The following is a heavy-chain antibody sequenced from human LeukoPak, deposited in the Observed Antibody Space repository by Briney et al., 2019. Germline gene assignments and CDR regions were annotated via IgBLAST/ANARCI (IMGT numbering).Heavy chain of an antibody. V-gene: IGHV3-7*01. CDR2: IKQDGSAK. CDR1: GFTLNSYW. CDR3: ASPGYSYGYSFFDY. D-gene: IGHD5-18*01. J-gene: IGHJ4*02. Sequence: PGGSLRLSCAASGFTLNSYWMSWVRQAPGKGLEWVANIKQDGSAKDYVDSVKGRFTISRENAKNSLYLQMNSLRDEDTAVYYCASPGYSYGYSFFDYWGQGTLVTVSS.